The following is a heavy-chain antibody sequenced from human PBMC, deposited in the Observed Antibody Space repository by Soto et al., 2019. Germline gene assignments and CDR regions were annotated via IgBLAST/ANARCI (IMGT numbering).Heavy chain of an antibody. J-gene: IGHJ6*02. V-gene: IGHV4-34*01. CDR3: ASTPGGSGSPSRVYYYYYGMDV. D-gene: IGHD3-10*01. CDR1: GGSFSGYY. Sequence: PSETLSLTCAVYGGSFSGYYWSWIRQPPGKGLEWIGEINHSGSTNYNPSLKSRVTISVDTSKNQFSLKLSSVTAADTAVYYCASTPGGSGSPSRVYYYYYGMDVWGQGTTVTVSS. CDR2: INHSGST.